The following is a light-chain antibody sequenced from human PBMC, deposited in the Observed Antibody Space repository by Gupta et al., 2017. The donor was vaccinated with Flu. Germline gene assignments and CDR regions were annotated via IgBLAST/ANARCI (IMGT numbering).Light chain of an antibody. CDR2: EDN. J-gene: IGLJ2*01. CDR1: SGSIVSNY. V-gene: IGLV6-57*03. Sequence: NFILTQPHSASESPGKTITISCTRSSGSIVSNYVQWFQQRPGSAPTTLSWEDNRRPSGVPDRFAGSIDSSSNSASLTISGLKTDDEAYYYCQSYDSDNQVFGGGTKLTVL. CDR3: QSYDSDNQV.